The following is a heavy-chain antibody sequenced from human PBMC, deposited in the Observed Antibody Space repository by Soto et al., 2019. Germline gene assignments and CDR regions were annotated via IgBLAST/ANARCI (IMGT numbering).Heavy chain of an antibody. Sequence: EVQLLESGGGLVQPGGSLRLSCAASGFTFSSYAMSWVRQAPGQGLEWVSLISGSGGTTYYADSVKGRFTVSRDNSKNTLYLKVTSLSAENTAVYYWAKERPRKNGGFDFAADYWGQAPRVPVPS. J-gene: IGHJ4*02. CDR1: GFTFSSYA. CDR3: AKERPRKNGGFDFAADY. CDR2: ISGSGGTT. V-gene: IGHV3-23*01. D-gene: IGHD2-8*01.